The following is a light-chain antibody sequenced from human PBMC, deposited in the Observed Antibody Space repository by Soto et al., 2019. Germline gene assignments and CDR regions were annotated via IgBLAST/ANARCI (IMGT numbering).Light chain of an antibody. CDR3: QQYGSSSYT. CDR1: QSISNSY. V-gene: IGKV3-20*01. J-gene: IGKJ2*01. CDR2: AAS. Sequence: EIVLTQSPGTLSLSPGERATLSCGASQSISNSYLAWYQQKPGQAPRLLIYAASSRATGIPDRFSGSGSGTDFTLTISRLEPEDFAVYYCQQYGSSSYTFGQGTQLEIK.